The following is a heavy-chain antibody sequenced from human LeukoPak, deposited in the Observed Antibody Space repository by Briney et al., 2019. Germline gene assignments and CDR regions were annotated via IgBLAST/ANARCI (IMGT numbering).Heavy chain of an antibody. D-gene: IGHD3-3*01. J-gene: IGHJ4*02. V-gene: IGHV4-34*01. CDR2: INHSGST. Sequence: KPSETLSLTCAVYGGSFSGYYWSWLRQPPGKGLEWIGEINHSGSTNYNPSLKSRVTISVDTSKNQFSLKLSSVTAADTAVYYCASKYYDFWSGYYYFDYWGQGTLVTVSS. CDR3: ASKYYDFWSGYYYFDY. CDR1: GGSFSGYY.